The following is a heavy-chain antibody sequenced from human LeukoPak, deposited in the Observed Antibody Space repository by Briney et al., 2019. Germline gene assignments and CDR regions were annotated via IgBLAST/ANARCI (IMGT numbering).Heavy chain of an antibody. D-gene: IGHD6-19*01. V-gene: IGHV3-33*06. CDR1: GLTFSSYG. Sequence: GSLRLSCAASGLTFSSYGMHWVRQAPGKGLEWVAVIWYDGSNKYYADSVKGRFTISRDNSKNTLYLQMNSLRAEDTAVYYCAKDSQIAVAGTALDYWGQGTLVTVSS. CDR2: IWYDGSNK. J-gene: IGHJ4*02. CDR3: AKDSQIAVAGTALDY.